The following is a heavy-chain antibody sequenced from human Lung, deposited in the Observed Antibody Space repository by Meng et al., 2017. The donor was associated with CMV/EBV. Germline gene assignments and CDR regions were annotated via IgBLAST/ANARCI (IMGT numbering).Heavy chain of an antibody. CDR1: GFTFDDYG. J-gene: IGHJ6*02. CDR3: AREEYSSSSQAGQYYYYYGMDV. D-gene: IGHD6-6*01. CDR2: INWNGGST. Sequence: SXAASGFTFDDYGMSWVRQAPGKGLEWVSGINWNGGSTGYADSVKGRFTISRDNAKNSLYLQMNSLRAEDTALYYCAREEYSSSSQAGQYYYYYGMDVXGQGXTVTVSS. V-gene: IGHV3-20*04.